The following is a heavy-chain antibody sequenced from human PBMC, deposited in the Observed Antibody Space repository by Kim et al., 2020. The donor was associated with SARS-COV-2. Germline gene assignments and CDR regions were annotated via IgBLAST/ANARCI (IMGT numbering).Heavy chain of an antibody. Sequence: SETLSLTCTVSGGSISSSSYYWGWIRQPPGKGLEWIGSIYYSGSTNYNPSLKSRVTISVDTSKNQFSLKLSSVTAADTAVYYCARHEVLLKNFDPWGRGTLVTVSS. CDR3: ARHEVLLKNFDP. J-gene: IGHJ2*01. D-gene: IGHD2-15*01. CDR1: GGSISSSSYY. CDR2: IYYSGST. V-gene: IGHV4-39*01.